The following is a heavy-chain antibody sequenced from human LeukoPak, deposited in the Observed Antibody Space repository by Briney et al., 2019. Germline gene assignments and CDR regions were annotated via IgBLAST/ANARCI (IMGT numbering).Heavy chain of an antibody. CDR1: GFTFSSYS. D-gene: IGHD3-16*02. CDR2: ISSSSSYI. CDR3: ARDVYDYVWGSYRPTTIYFDY. V-gene: IGHV3-21*01. J-gene: IGHJ4*02. Sequence: SGGSLRLSCAASGFTFSSYSMNWVRQAPGKGLEWVSSISSSSSYIYYADSVKGRFTISRDDAKNSLYLQMNSLRAEDTAVYYCARDVYDYVWGSYRPTTIYFDYWGQGTLVTVSS.